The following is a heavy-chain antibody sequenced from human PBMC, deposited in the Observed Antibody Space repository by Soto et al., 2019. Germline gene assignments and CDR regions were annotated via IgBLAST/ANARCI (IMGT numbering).Heavy chain of an antibody. V-gene: IGHV3-30*18. Sequence: GGSLRLSCAASGFTFSSYGMHWVRQAPGKGLEWVAVISYDGSNKYYADSVKGRFTISRDNSKNTLYLQMNSLRAEDTAVYYCAKDFRSGWYGLLFYYFDYWGQGTLVTVSS. J-gene: IGHJ4*02. CDR2: ISYDGSNK. D-gene: IGHD6-19*01. CDR3: AKDFRSGWYGLLFYYFDY. CDR1: GFTFSSYG.